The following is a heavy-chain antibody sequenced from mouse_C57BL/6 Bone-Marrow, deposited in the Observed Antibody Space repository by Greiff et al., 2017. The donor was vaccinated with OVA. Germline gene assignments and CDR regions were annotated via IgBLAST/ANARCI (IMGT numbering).Heavy chain of an antibody. CDR1: GFSLTSYG. Sequence: VQGVESGPGLVQPSQRLSITCTVSGFSLTSYGVHWVRQSPGKGLEWLGVIWSGGSTDYNAAFISRLSISKDNSKSQVFFKMNSLQADDTAIYYCARKAYYSNSAWFAYWGQGTLVTVSA. CDR2: IWSGGST. V-gene: IGHV2-2*01. D-gene: IGHD2-5*01. CDR3: ARKAYYSNSAWFAY. J-gene: IGHJ3*01.